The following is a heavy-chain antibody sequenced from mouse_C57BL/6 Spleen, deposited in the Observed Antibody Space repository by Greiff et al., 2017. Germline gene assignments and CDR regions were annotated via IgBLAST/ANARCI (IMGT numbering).Heavy chain of an antibody. V-gene: IGHV1-82*01. CDR3: ARCDYGSSQGGNY. D-gene: IGHD1-1*01. CDR1: GYAFSSSW. J-gene: IGHJ2*01. CDR2: IYPGDGDT. Sequence: VQLQQSGPELVKPGASVKISCKASGYAFSSSWMNWVKQRPGKGLEWIGRIYPGDGDTNYNGKFKGKATLTADKSSSTAYMQLSSLTSEDSAVYFCARCDYGSSQGGNYWGQGTTLTVSS.